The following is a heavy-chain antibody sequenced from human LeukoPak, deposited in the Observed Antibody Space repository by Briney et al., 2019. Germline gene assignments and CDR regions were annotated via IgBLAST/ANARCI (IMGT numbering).Heavy chain of an antibody. D-gene: IGHD4-23*01. CDR2: IYYSGST. CDR3: ARHDPYGGRGFDY. Sequence: PSETLSLTCTVSGGSISSYYWSWIRQPPGKGLEWIGYIYYSGSTNYNTSLQSRVSISVDTSKKQFSLKLTSVTAADTAVYYCARHDPYGGRGFDYWGQGTLVTVSS. CDR1: GGSISSYY. J-gene: IGHJ4*02. V-gene: IGHV4-59*08.